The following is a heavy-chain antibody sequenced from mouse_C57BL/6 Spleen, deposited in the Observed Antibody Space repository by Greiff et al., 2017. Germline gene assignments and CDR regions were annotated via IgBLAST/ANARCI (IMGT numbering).Heavy chain of an antibody. Sequence: EVQGVESGGDLVKPGGSLKLSCAASGFTFSSYGMSWVRQTPDKRLEWVATISSGGSYTYYPDSVKGRFTISRDNAKNTLYLQMSSLKSVDTAMYYCATIYYDYVGYFDYWGQGTTLTVSS. V-gene: IGHV5-6*01. D-gene: IGHD2-4*01. J-gene: IGHJ2*01. CDR2: ISSGGSYT. CDR3: ATIYYDYVGYFDY. CDR1: GFTFSSYG.